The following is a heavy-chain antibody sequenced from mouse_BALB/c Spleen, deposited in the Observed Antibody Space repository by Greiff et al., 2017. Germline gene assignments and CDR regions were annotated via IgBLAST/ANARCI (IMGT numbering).Heavy chain of an antibody. Sequence: VQLQQSGPELMKPGASVKISCKASGYSFTSYYMHWVKQSHGKSLEWIGYIDPFNGGTSYNQKFKGKATLTVDKSSSTAYMQLSSLTSEDSAVYYCARGNYLRAMDYWGQGTSVTVSS. V-gene: IGHV1S135*01. CDR3: ARGNYLRAMDY. CDR2: IDPFNGGT. D-gene: IGHD2-1*01. J-gene: IGHJ4*01. CDR1: GYSFTSYY.